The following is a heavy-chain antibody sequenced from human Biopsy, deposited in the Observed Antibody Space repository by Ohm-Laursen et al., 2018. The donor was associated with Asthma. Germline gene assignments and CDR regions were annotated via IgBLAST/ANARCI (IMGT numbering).Heavy chain of an antibody. D-gene: IGHD5-24*01. Sequence: TQTLPLTWSFSGFSISTSGVGVGWIRQPPGKALDWLALTYWDADKRYSPSLKTRLTITKDTSNNQVVLTLTNVDPVDTATYYCAHFKMSTSMAFDYWGPGTVVTVSS. CDR2: TYWDADK. J-gene: IGHJ4*02. CDR1: GFSISTSGVG. CDR3: AHFKMSTSMAFDY. V-gene: IGHV2-5*02.